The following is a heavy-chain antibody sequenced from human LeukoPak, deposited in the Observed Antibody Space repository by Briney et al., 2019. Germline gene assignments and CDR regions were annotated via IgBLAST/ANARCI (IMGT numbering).Heavy chain of an antibody. V-gene: IGHV5-51*01. Sequence: GESLKISCKGSGYSFTSYWIAWVRQMPGKGLEWMAIIYPGDSETRYSPSFQGQVTMSADKSITTAYLQWSSLKASDTAMYYCASSIDYGDPASYWGQGTLVTVSS. CDR2: IYPGDSET. J-gene: IGHJ4*02. D-gene: IGHD4-17*01. CDR3: ASSIDYGDPASY. CDR1: GYSFTSYW.